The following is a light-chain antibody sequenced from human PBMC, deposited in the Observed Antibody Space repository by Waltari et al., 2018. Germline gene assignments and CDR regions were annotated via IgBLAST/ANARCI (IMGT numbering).Light chain of an antibody. CDR2: GAS. J-gene: IGKJ1*01. CDR1: QGVSRG. Sequence: SCRGRQGVSRGLAWYQQEPGQARRRRIDGASGRATGIPDRFSGSGSGTDFSLTISRLEPEDFAVYYCQNHERLPAMFGQGTKVEIK. V-gene: IGKV3-20*01. CDR3: QNHERLPAM.